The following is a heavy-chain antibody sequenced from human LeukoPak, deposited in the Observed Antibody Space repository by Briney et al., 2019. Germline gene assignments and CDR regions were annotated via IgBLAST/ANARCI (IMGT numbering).Heavy chain of an antibody. V-gene: IGHV3-21*01. J-gene: IGHJ4*02. Sequence: GGSLRLSCAASGFTFSSYSMNWVRQAPGRGLEWVSSISSSSSYIYYADSVKGRFTISRDNAKNSLYLQMNSLRAEDTAVYYCARDTPLYGGNSFDYWGQGTLVTVSS. CDR2: ISSSSSYI. CDR1: GFTFSSYS. CDR3: ARDTPLYGGNSFDY. D-gene: IGHD2-15*01.